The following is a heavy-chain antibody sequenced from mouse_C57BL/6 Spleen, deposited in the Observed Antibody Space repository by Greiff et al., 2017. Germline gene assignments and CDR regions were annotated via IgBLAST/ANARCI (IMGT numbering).Heavy chain of an antibody. D-gene: IGHD1-1*01. CDR3: ARRGTTVVATSDY. J-gene: IGHJ2*01. CDR2: INPGSGGT. V-gene: IGHV1-54*01. Sequence: VQLQQSGAELVRPGTSVKVSCKASGYAFTNYLIEWVKQRPGQGLEWIGVINPGSGGTNYNEKFKGNATLTADKSSSTAYMQLSSLTSEDSAVYFCARRGTTVVATSDYWGQGTTLTVSS. CDR1: GYAFTNYL.